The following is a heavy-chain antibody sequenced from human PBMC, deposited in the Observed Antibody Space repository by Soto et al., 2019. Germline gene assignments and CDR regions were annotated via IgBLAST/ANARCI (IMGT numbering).Heavy chain of an antibody. CDR1: GGDFRTYG. J-gene: IGHJ4*02. CDR2: IIPILRTA. D-gene: IGHD3-22*01. CDR3: ARDYDDSTGYFSR. V-gene: IGHV1-69*12. Sequence: QVQLVQSGAEMKKPGSSVKVSCRASGGDFRTYGFSWVRQAPGQGLEWMGVIIPILRTAEYAQKFQGRVSIPADESTSTVYMELGRPTSDDTAMYFCARDYDDSTGYFSRWGQGPLVTVSS.